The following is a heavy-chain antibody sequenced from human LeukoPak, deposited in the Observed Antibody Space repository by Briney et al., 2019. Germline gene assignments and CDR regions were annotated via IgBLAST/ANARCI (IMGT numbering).Heavy chain of an antibody. CDR3: ALGTINKDYYFGMDV. V-gene: IGHV3-21*04. J-gene: IGHJ6*02. Sequence: GGSLRLSCAASGFTFSSHSMNWVRQAPGKGLEWVSSITGSSSSIYYADSVKGRFTVSRDNAKRSLYLQIESLRDDDTAVYHCALGTINKDYYFGMDVWGQGTTVTVSS. CDR2: ITGSSSSI. CDR1: GFTFSSHS. D-gene: IGHD2-8*01.